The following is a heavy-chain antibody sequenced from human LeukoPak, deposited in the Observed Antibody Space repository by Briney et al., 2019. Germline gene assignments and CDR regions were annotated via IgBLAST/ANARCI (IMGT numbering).Heavy chain of an antibody. D-gene: IGHD2-15*01. CDR3: ARFGSGYYYYYMDV. CDR1: GGSFSGYY. J-gene: IGHJ6*03. CDR2: VNHSGST. V-gene: IGHV4-34*01. Sequence: SETLSLTCAVYGGSFSGYYWSWIRQPPGNGLEWIGEVNHSGSTNYNPSLKSRVTISVDTSKNQFSLKLSSVTAADTAVYYCARFGSGYYYYYMDVWGKGTTVTVSS.